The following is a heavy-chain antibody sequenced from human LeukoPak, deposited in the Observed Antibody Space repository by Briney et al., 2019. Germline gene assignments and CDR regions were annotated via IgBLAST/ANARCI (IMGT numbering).Heavy chain of an antibody. D-gene: IGHD3-3*01. CDR1: GFTFSSYG. J-gene: IGHJ4*02. V-gene: IGHV3-30*02. Sequence: PGGSLRLSCAASGFTFSSYGMHWVRQAPGKGLEWVAFIRYDGSNKYYADSVKGRFTISRGNSKNTLYLQMNSLRAEDTAVYYCARAQSYDFWSGYYIAYWGQGTLVTVSS. CDR2: IRYDGSNK. CDR3: ARAQSYDFWSGYYIAY.